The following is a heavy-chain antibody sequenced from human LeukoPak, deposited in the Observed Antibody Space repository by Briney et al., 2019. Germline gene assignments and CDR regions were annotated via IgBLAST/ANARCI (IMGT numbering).Heavy chain of an antibody. D-gene: IGHD1-7*01. Sequence: GGSLRLSCAASGFTFSSYSMNWVRQAPGKGLEWVAFIRYDGSNKYYADSVKGRFTISRDNSKNTLYLQMNSLRAEDTAVYYCARDRVETIWTYHPMFDSWGQGTLVTVSS. CDR2: IRYDGSNK. CDR3: ARDRVETIWTYHPMFDS. V-gene: IGHV3-30*02. CDR1: GFTFSSYS. J-gene: IGHJ4*02.